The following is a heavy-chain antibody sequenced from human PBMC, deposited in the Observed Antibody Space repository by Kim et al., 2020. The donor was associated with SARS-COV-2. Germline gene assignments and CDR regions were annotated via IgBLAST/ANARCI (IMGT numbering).Heavy chain of an antibody. V-gene: IGHV3-30*10. D-gene: IGHD3-10*01. CDR1: GFTFSSAV. J-gene: IGHJ3*02. Sequence: GGSLRLSCAASGFTFSSAVMHWVRQAPGKGLDWVAGVSVDGGSQYYTDSAKGRFTISRDNSKNTLFLQMDSLRGEDTAMCYCTRGVRSSGRCDLFDIWGQGTKVTVYS. CDR2: VSVDGGSQ. CDR3: TRGVRSSGRCDLFDI.